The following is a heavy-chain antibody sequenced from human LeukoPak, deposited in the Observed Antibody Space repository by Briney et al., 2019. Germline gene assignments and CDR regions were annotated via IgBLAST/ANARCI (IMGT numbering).Heavy chain of an antibody. V-gene: IGHV1-2*02. J-gene: IGHJ4*02. CDR1: GYTFTGYY. CDR2: INPNSGGT. CDR3: ARYYIEGRCFDY. D-gene: IGHD3-10*01. Sequence: ASVKVSCKASGYTFTGYYMHWVRQAPGHGLEWMGWINPNSGGTNYAQKFQGRVTMTRDTSISTAYMGLSRLRSDDTAMYYCARYYIEGRCFDYWGQGTLVTVSS.